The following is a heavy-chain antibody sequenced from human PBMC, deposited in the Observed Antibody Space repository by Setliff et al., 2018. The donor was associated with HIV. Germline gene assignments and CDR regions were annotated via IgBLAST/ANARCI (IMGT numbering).Heavy chain of an antibody. CDR1: GASISDYF. CDR3: ARAGRHDNTVHFDM. Sequence: SETVSLTCTLSGASISDYFWSWIRQSPGKRPEWIGHIYYTGTTNYSPSLKSRVTMSVDTARNQFSLKLRSVTAADTAVYYCARAGRHDNTVHFDMWGPGTMVTVSS. J-gene: IGHJ3*02. CDR2: IYYTGTT. D-gene: IGHD3-10*01. V-gene: IGHV4-59*12.